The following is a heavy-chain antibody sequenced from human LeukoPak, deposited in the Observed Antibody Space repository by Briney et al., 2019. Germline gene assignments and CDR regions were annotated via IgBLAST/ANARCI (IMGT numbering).Heavy chain of an antibody. V-gene: IGHV4-59*01. D-gene: IGHD3-10*01. CDR2: IYYTGST. J-gene: IGHJ4*02. CDR3: TTEWFGNTISYFDY. Sequence: SETLSLTCTVSGGSISSYYWSWIRQPPGKELEWIGYIYYTGSTNYNPSLRSRVTIAVDTSKNQISLQLSSVTAADTAVYYCTTEWFGNTISYFDYWGQGTLVTVSS. CDR1: GGSISSYY.